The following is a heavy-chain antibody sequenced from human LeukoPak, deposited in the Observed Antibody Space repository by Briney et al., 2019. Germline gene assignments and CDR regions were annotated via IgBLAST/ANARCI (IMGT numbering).Heavy chain of an antibody. Sequence: ASVKVSCKASGYTFTSYAMHWVRQAPGQRLEWMGWINAGNGNTKYSQKFQGRVTITRDTSASTAYMELSSLRSEDTAEYYCARDGPRVTIFGVPYPGSNYYYGMDVWGQGTTVTVSS. CDR2: INAGNGNT. CDR3: ARDGPRVTIFGVPYPGSNYYYGMDV. D-gene: IGHD3-3*01. CDR1: GYTFTSYA. J-gene: IGHJ6*02. V-gene: IGHV1-3*01.